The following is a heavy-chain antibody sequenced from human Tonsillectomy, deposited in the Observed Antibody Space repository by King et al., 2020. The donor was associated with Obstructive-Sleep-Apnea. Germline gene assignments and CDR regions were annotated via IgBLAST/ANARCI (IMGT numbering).Heavy chain of an antibody. CDR1: GYTFTTYG. Sequence: QLVQSGAEVKKPGASVKVSCKASGYTFTTYGISWVRQAPGQGLEWMGWISGYNGNTNYGQKFQGRVTMTTDTSTSTAYMELRSLRSDATAVYYCEIDHCSGGSCYPLYGMDVWGQGTTVTVSS. CDR2: ISGYNGNT. D-gene: IGHD2-15*01. CDR3: EIDHCSGGSCYPLYGMDV. J-gene: IGHJ6*02. V-gene: IGHV1-18*04.